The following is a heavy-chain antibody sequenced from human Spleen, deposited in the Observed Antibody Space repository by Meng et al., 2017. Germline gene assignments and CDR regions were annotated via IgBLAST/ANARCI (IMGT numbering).Heavy chain of an antibody. CDR2: INPDTGDT. CDR1: GYTFTAYY. D-gene: IGHD2-21*01. V-gene: IGHV1-2*06. CDR3: ARDENISLGKLFGDY. J-gene: IGHJ4*02. Sequence: ASVKVSCKPSGYTFTAYYIHWVRQAPGQGLEWMGHINPDTGDTLYAQKFQGRASITGNTSTSTAYVELSGLRSDDTAVYYCARDENISLGKLFGDYWGQGTLVTVSS.